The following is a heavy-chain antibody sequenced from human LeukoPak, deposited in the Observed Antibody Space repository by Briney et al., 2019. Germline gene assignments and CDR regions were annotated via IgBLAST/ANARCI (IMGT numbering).Heavy chain of an antibody. CDR2: IIPIFGTA. V-gene: IGHV1-69*13. Sequence: GASVKVSCKASGGTFSSYAISWVRQAPGQGLEWMGGIIPIFGTANYAQKFQGRVTITADESTSTAYMELSSLRSEDTAVYYCASLGYYDSSGYYSPIDYWGQGTLVTVSS. D-gene: IGHD3-22*01. CDR1: GGTFSSYA. J-gene: IGHJ4*02. CDR3: ASLGYYDSSGYYSPIDY.